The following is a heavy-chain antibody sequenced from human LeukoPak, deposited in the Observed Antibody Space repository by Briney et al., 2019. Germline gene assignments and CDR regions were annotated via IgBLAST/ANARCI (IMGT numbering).Heavy chain of an antibody. CDR3: ARVGVVPAADDY. D-gene: IGHD2-2*01. CDR2: IYHSGST. J-gene: IGHJ4*02. V-gene: IGHV4-38-2*02. CDR1: GYSISSGYY. Sequence: PSETLSLTCTVSGYSISSGYYWGWIRQPPGKGLEWIGSIYHSGSTYYNPSLKSRVTISVDTSKNQFSLKLSSVTAADTAVYYCARVGVVPAADDYWGQGTLVTVSS.